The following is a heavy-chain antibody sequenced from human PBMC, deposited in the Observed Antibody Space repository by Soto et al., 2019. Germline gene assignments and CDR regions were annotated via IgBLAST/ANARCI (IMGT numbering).Heavy chain of an antibody. CDR2: IYYSGST. CDR1: GGSISSYY. D-gene: IGHD2-15*01. J-gene: IGHJ6*02. V-gene: IGHV4-59*01. CDR3: AREGLGFWSGGSCYYYYYGMDV. Sequence: SETLSLTCTVSGGSISSYYWSWIRQPPGKGLEWIGYIYYSGSTNYNPSLKSRVTISVDTSKNQFSLKLSSVTAADTAVYYCAREGLGFWSGGSCYYYYYGMDVWGQGTTVTVSS.